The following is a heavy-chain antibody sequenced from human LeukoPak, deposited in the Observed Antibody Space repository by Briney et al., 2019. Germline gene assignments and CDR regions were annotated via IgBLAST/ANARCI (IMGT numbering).Heavy chain of an antibody. CDR2: INPNSGGT. CDR1: GYTSTGYY. D-gene: IGHD3-10*01. V-gene: IGHV1-2*02. Sequence: ASVKVSCKASGYTSTGYYMHWVRQAPGQGLEWMGWINPNSGGTNYAQKFQGRVTMTRDTSISTAYMELSRLRSDDTAVYYCARGFRGDYGSGSYRLDYWGQGTLVTVSS. CDR3: ARGFRGDYGSGSYRLDY. J-gene: IGHJ4*02.